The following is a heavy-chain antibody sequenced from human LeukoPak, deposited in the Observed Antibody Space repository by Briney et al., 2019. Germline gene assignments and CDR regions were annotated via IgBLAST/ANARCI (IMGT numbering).Heavy chain of an antibody. J-gene: IGHJ3*02. CDR2: IYPGDSDT. CDR1: GYSFTSYW. Sequence: GESLKISCKGSGYSFTSYWIGWVRQVPGPRLEWMGIIYPGDSDTRYSPSFQGQVTISADKSISTGYLQWSSLKASDTAMYYCARALSDYYDSSSLNAFDIWGQGTMVTVSA. D-gene: IGHD3-22*01. CDR3: ARALSDYYDSSSLNAFDI. V-gene: IGHV5-51*01.